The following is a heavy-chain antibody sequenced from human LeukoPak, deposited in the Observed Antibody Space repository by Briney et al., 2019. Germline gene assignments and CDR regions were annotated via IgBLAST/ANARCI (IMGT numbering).Heavy chain of an antibody. CDR3: ARDAGYHYDFWSGSAYYYYMDV. D-gene: IGHD3-3*01. V-gene: IGHV4-4*07. CDR1: GGSISSYY. J-gene: IGHJ6*03. Sequence: SETLSLTCTVSGGSISSYYRSWIRQPAGKGLEWIGRIYTSGSTNYNPSLKSRVTMSVDTSKNQFSLKLSSVTAADTAVYYCARDAGYHYDFWSGSAYYYYMDVWGKGTTVTVSS. CDR2: IYTSGST.